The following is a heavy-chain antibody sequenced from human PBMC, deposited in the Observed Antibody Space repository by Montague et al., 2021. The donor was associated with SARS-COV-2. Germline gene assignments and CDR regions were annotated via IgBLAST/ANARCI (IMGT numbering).Heavy chain of an antibody. Sequence: SETLSLTCAVSGASITTYYWSWIRQPPGQGLEWIGHIYYNEKTNYNPSLKSRVTISMDMPKNHFSLKVTSVTAADTALYFCAGGQQMNYFDFWGQATLVTVSS. CDR3: AGGQQMNYFDF. V-gene: IGHV4-59*13. J-gene: IGHJ4*02. CDR2: IYYNEKT. CDR1: GASITTYY. D-gene: IGHD1/OR15-1a*01.